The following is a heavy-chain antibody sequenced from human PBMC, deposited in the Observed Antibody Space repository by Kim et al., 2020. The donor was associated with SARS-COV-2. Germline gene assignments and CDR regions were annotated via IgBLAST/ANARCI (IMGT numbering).Heavy chain of an antibody. J-gene: IGHJ6*03. CDR2: ISSSGSTI. V-gene: IGHV3-48*03. CDR3: ARDFRRTLEWLLPFHYYYYMDV. CDR1: GFTFSSYE. Sequence: GGSLRLSCAASGFTFSSYEMNWVRQAPGKGLEWVSYISSSGSTIYYADSVKGRFTISRDNAKNSLYLQMNSLRAEDTAVYYCARDFRRTLEWLLPFHYYYYMDVWGKGTTVTVSS. D-gene: IGHD3-3*01.